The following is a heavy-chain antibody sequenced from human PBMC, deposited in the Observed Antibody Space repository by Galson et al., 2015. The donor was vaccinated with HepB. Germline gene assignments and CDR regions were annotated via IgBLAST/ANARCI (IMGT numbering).Heavy chain of an antibody. Sequence: SLRLSCAASGFTFSSYGMHWVRQAPGKGLEWVAVISYDGSNKYYADSVKGRFTISRDNSKNTLYLQMNSLRAEDTAVYYCAKASARIAAAGVGYWGQGTLVTVSS. V-gene: IGHV3-30*18. D-gene: IGHD6-13*01. J-gene: IGHJ4*02. CDR2: ISYDGSNK. CDR1: GFTFSSYG. CDR3: AKASARIAAAGVGY.